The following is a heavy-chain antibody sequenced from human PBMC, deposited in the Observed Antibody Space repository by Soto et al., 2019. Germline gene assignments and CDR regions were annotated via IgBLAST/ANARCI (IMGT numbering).Heavy chain of an antibody. CDR3: ARVGCYDGSGYNAFHI. CDR2: IYYSGST. J-gene: IGHJ3*02. CDR1: GGSITRGGYY. D-gene: IGHD3-22*01. V-gene: IGHV4-31*03. Sequence: SETLSLTCTVSGGSITRGGYYWSWIRQHPGKGLEWIGYIYYSGSTYYNPSLKSRVTISVDTSKNQFSLKLSSVTAADTALYYCARVGCYDGSGYNAFHIWGQGTMVTVS.